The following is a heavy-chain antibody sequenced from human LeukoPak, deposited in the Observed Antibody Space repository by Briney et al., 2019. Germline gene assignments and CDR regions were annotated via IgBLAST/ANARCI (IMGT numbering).Heavy chain of an antibody. J-gene: IGHJ6*02. CDR1: GYLVSSSNW. D-gene: IGHD3-10*01. Sequence: PSETLSLTRAVSGYLVSSSNWWGWIRPPPGKGLEWIGYIYYSGSTDYNPSLKSRVTMSIDTSKNQFSLTVSAVTAGDTAVYYFAGMGFGGYAMDVWGQGTTVTVSS. CDR2: IYYSGST. V-gene: IGHV4-28*01. CDR3: AGMGFGGYAMDV.